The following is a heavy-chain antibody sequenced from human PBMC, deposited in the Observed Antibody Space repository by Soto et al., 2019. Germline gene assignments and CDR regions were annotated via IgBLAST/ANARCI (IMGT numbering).Heavy chain of an antibody. CDR3: ARGGRIGAFDI. CDR1: GGSISSGDYY. V-gene: IGHV4-30-4*01. J-gene: IGHJ3*02. Sequence: SETLSLTCTVSGGSISSGDYYWSWIRHPPGKGLEWIGYIYYSGVTYYNPSLKSRVTISVDTSKNQFSLKLSSVTAADTAVYYCARGGRIGAFDIWGQGTMVTVSS. CDR2: IYYSGVT. D-gene: IGHD2-15*01.